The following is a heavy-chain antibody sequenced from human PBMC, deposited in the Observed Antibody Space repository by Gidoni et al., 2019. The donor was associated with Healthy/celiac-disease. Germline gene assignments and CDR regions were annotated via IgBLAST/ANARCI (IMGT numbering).Heavy chain of an antibody. CDR1: GFTFSSYS. V-gene: IGHV3-21*01. CDR2: ISSSSSYI. CDR3: AREYTAMVTRFLRSSGGDYYYMDV. J-gene: IGHJ6*03. Sequence: EVQLVESGGGLVKPGGSLRLSCAASGFTFSSYSMNWVSQAPGKGLEWVSSISSSSSYIYYADSVKGRFTISRDNAKNSLYLQMNSLRAEDTAVYYCAREYTAMVTRFLRSSGGDYYYMDVWGKGTTVTVSS. D-gene: IGHD5-18*01.